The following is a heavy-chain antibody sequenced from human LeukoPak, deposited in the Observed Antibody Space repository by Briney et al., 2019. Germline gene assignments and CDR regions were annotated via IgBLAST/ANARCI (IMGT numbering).Heavy chain of an antibody. CDR1: GGSISSYH. CDR2: IYTSGST. J-gene: IGHJ5*02. D-gene: IGHD3-3*01. V-gene: IGHV4-4*07. CDR3: ARDPTRITIFGADIEGNWFDP. Sequence: SETLSLTCTVSGGSISSYHWSWIRQPAGKGLEWIGRIYTSGSTNYNPSLKSRVTMSVDTSKNQFSLKLSSVTAADTAVYYCARDPTRITIFGADIEGNWFDPWGQGTLVTVSS.